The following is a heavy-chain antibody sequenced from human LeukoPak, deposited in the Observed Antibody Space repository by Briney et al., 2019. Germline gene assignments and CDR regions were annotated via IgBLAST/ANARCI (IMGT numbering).Heavy chain of an antibody. Sequence: GGSLRLSCAASGFTFSRYTMNWVRQAPGKGLEWVSHISTSGSAMYYADSVKGRFTISRDNAKDSLYLQMNSLRDEDTAVYYCASSGSYRFDYWGQGTLVTVAS. CDR1: GFTFSRYT. D-gene: IGHD1-26*01. J-gene: IGHJ4*02. CDR3: ASSGSYRFDY. V-gene: IGHV3-48*02. CDR2: ISTSGSAM.